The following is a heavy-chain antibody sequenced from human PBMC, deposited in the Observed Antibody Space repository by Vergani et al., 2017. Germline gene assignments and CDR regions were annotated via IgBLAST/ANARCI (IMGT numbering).Heavy chain of an antibody. CDR2: VNHSGST. Sequence: QVQLQQWGAGLLKPSETLSLTCAVYGGSFSGYYWSWFRQPPGKGLEWIGEVNHSGSTNYNPSLKSRVTISVDTSKNQFSLKLSSVTAADTAVYYCATDSSLRFLEWSAYYYYGMDVWGQGTTVTVSS. CDR3: ATDSSLRFLEWSAYYYYGMDV. D-gene: IGHD3-3*01. V-gene: IGHV4-34*01. J-gene: IGHJ6*02. CDR1: GGSFSGYY.